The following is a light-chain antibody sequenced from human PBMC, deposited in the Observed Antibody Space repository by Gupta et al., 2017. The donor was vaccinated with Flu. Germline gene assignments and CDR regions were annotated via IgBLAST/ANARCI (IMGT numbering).Light chain of an antibody. CDR1: QGIRND. V-gene: IGKV1-6*01. J-gene: IGKJ4*01. CDR3: LQDYNYPRT. CDR2: AAS. Sequence: GDRVTITCRASQGIRNDLGWYQQKPGKAPKLLIYAASSLQSGVPSRFSGSGSGTDFTLTISSLQPEDFATYYCLQDYNYPRTFGGGTKVEIK.